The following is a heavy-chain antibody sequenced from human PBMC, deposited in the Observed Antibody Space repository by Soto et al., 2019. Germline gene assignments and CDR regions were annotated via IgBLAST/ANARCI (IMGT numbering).Heavy chain of an antibody. J-gene: IGHJ4*02. CDR2: IYYSGST. CDR1: DDSISSYY. Sequence: SETLSLTCTVSDDSISSYYWSWIRQPPGKGLEWIGYIYYSGSTNYNPSLNSRVTISVDTSKNQFSLKLSSVTAADTAVYFCARNIYSGSSYGRDNFFDYWGQGTLVTVSS. CDR3: ARNIYSGSSYGRDNFFDY. V-gene: IGHV4-59*01. D-gene: IGHD1-26*01.